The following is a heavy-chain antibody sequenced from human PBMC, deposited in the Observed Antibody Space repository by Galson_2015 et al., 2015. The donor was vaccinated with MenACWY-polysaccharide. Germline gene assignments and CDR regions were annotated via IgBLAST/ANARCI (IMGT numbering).Heavy chain of an antibody. Sequence: QSGAEVKKPGESLKISCKGLGYSFTSYWIGWVRQMPGKGLEWMGIIYPGGSDARFSPSFQGQVTMSVDKSISTAYLQWNSLKASDTAIYYCARITGGEYFQYRGQGALVTV. V-gene: IGHV5-51*03. CDR3: ARITGGEYFQY. J-gene: IGHJ1*01. D-gene: IGHD3-10*01. CDR1: GYSFTSYW. CDR2: IYPGGSDA.